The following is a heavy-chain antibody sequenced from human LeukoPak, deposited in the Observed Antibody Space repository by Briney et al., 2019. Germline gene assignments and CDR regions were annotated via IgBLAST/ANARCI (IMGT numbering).Heavy chain of an antibody. Sequence: AVKVSCKASGGTFSSYAISWVRQAPGQGLKWMGGIIPIFGTANYAQKFQGRVTITADESTSTAYMELSSLRSEDTAVYYCARGGPGFGELFDYWGQGTLVTVSS. J-gene: IGHJ4*02. V-gene: IGHV1-69*01. CDR1: GGTFSSYA. CDR3: ARGGPGFGELFDY. CDR2: IIPIFGTA. D-gene: IGHD3-10*01.